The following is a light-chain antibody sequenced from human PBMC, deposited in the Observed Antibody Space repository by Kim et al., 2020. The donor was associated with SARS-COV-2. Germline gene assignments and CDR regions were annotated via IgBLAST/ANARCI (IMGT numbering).Light chain of an antibody. CDR1: SSNIGAGYD. CDR2: GNS. CDR3: QSYDSSLSGYVV. V-gene: IGLV1-40*01. J-gene: IGLJ2*01. Sequence: QSVLTQPPSVSGAPGQRVTISCTGSSSNIGAGYDVHWYQQLPGTAPKLLIYGNSNRPSGDPDRFSGSKSGTSASLAITGLQAEDEADYYCQSYDSSLSGYVVFGGGTQLTVL.